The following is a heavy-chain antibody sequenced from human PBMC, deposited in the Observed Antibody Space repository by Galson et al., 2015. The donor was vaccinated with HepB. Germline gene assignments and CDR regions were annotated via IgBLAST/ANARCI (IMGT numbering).Heavy chain of an antibody. Sequence: SLRLSCAASGFTFSSYSMNWVRQAPGKGLEWVSYISSSSSTTYYADSVKGRFTISRDNAKNSLYLQMNSLRAEDTAVYYCARGFGDGSEPDYWGQGTLVTVSS. J-gene: IGHJ4*02. V-gene: IGHV3-48*01. CDR1: GFTFSSYS. CDR3: ARGFGDGSEPDY. CDR2: ISSSSSTT. D-gene: IGHD3-10*01.